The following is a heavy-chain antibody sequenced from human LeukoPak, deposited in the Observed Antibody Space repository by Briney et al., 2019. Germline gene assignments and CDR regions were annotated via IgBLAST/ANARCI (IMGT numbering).Heavy chain of an antibody. J-gene: IGHJ4*02. D-gene: IGHD2-2*01. CDR1: GFTFGSYA. Sequence: PGGSLRLSCAASGFTFGSYAMSWVRQAPGKGLEWVSAISGSGGSTYYADSVKGRFTISRDNSKNTLYLQMNSLRAEDTAVYYCAKGVVVVPAALNYFDYWGQGTLVTVSS. CDR2: ISGSGGST. CDR3: AKGVVVVPAALNYFDY. V-gene: IGHV3-23*01.